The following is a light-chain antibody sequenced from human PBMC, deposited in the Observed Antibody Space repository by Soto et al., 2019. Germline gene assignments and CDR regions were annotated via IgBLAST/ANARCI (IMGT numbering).Light chain of an antibody. J-gene: IGKJ5*01. Sequence: EIVMTQSPPTLSVSPGERAALSCRASQSIRSNLAWYQQKPGQAPRLLIYGASTRATGIPARFSGSGSGTEFTLTISRLEPEDFAVYYCQQYGSSSITFGQGTRLEIK. CDR3: QQYGSSSIT. CDR2: GAS. V-gene: IGKV3D-15*01. CDR1: QSIRSN.